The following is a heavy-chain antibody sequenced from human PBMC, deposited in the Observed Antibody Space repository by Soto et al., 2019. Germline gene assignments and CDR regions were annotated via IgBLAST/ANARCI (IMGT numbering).Heavy chain of an antibody. CDR1: GFTFSSYG. D-gene: IGHD6-13*01. J-gene: IGHJ6*02. CDR2: ISYDGSNK. Sequence: QVQLVESGGGVVQPGRSLRLSCAASGFTFSSYGMHWVRSAPGKGLEWVAVISYDGSNKYYADSVKGRFTISRDNSKNTLYLQMTSLRAEDTAVYYCAKYEADSSYYGMDVWGQGTTVTVSS. CDR3: AKYEADSSYYGMDV. V-gene: IGHV3-30*18.